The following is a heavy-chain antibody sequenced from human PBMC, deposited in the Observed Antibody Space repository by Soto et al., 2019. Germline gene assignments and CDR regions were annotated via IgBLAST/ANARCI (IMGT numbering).Heavy chain of an antibody. V-gene: IGHV3-48*01. CDR3: ARHPERIAQIGWFDP. CDR2: ISSSSSTI. D-gene: IGHD6-13*01. CDR1: GFTFDDYG. Sequence: GGSLRLSCAASGFTFDDYGMSWVRQAPGKGLEWVSYISSSSSTIYYADSVKGRFTISRDNAKNSLYLQMNSLRAEDTAVYYCARHPERIAQIGWFDPWGQGTLVTVSS. J-gene: IGHJ5*02.